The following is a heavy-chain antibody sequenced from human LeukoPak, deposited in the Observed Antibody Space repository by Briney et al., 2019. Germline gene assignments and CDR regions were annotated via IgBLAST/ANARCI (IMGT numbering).Heavy chain of an antibody. CDR2: IFDNGTI. V-gene: IGHV4-39*01. D-gene: IGHD6-19*01. Sequence: SETLSLTCTVSGASISSSNHFWGWIRQPPGKALEWIGTIFDNGTIYYSQSLKGRVTISVDTSMNQFFMNLKSLTAADTAVYYCARLQAVATGERDYWGQGTLVTVSS. CDR1: GASISSSNHF. CDR3: ARLQAVATGERDY. J-gene: IGHJ4*02.